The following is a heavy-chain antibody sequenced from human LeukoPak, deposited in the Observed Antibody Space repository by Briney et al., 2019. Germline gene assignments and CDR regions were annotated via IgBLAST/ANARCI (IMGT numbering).Heavy chain of an antibody. CDR2: IYLDDDS. Sequence: SGPTLVNPTQTLTLTCSLSGVSLSTSGVGVGWIRQPPGKALESLAPIYLDDDSRYSPYLKSRLTIAKHTSKNQMVLTLTNMDSVDTATYYCAHSQVFSYGSFHDAYDIWGLGMLVTVSS. J-gene: IGHJ3*02. V-gene: IGHV2-5*02. D-gene: IGHD5-18*01. CDR1: GVSLSTSGVG. CDR3: AHSQVFSYGSFHDAYDI.